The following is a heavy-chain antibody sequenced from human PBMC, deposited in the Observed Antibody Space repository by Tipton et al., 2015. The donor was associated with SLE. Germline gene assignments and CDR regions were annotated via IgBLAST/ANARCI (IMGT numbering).Heavy chain of an antibody. D-gene: IGHD3-22*01. CDR3: ASSRYYYDSSGYYYWYFDL. V-gene: IGHV4-59*08. CDR1: GGSFSGYY. CDR2: IYYSGST. J-gene: IGHJ2*01. Sequence: TLSLTCAVYGGSFSGYYWSWIRQPPGKGLEWIGYIYYSGSTNYNPSLKSRVTISVDTSKNQFSLKLSSVTAADTAVYYCASSRYYYDSSGYYYWYFDLWGRGTLVTVSS.